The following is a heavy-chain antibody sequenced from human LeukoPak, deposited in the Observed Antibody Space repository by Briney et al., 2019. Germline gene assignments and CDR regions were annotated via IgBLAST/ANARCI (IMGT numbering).Heavy chain of an antibody. D-gene: IGHD1-14*01. CDR3: ATGILLRADY. J-gene: IGHJ4*02. CDR1: GGSISSSTYY. Sequence: SETLSLTCTVSGGSISSSTYYWGWIRQPPGKGLEWIGSMYYSGITYSNPSLKSRVIISVDASKNQFSLKLTSVTAADTAVYYCATGILLRADYWGQGTLVTVSS. V-gene: IGHV4-39*01. CDR2: MYYSGIT.